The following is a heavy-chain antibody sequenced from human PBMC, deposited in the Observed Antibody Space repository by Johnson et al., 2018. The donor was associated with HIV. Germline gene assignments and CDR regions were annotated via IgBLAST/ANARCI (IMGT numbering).Heavy chain of an antibody. CDR3: ARVMQADAFDI. V-gene: IGHV3-30*04. Sequence: QVQLVESGGGLVQPGRSLRLSCAASGFTFISYAMHWVRPAPGKGLEWVAVISYDGSNKYYADSVKGRFTITRDNSKNTLYLQMNSLRAEDTAVYYCARVMQADAFDIWGQGTMVTVSS. CDR2: ISYDGSNK. J-gene: IGHJ3*02. D-gene: IGHD2-8*01. CDR1: GFTFISYA.